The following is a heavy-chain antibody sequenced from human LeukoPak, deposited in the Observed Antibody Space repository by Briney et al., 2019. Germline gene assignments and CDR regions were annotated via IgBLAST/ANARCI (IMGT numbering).Heavy chain of an antibody. CDR3: AGDRNVDDFWSGYYSILAFDI. J-gene: IGHJ3*02. CDR1: GYTFTSYG. Sequence: ASVKVSCKASGYTFTSYGISWVRQAPGQGLEWMGWISAYNGNTNYAQKLQGRVTMTTDTSTSTAYMELRSLRSDDTAVYYCAGDRNVDDFWSGYYSILAFDIWGQGTMVTVSS. D-gene: IGHD3-3*01. CDR2: ISAYNGNT. V-gene: IGHV1-18*01.